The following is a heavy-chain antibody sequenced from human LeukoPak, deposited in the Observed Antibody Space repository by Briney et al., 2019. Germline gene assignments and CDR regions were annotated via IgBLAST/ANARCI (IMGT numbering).Heavy chain of an antibody. D-gene: IGHD6-13*01. J-gene: IGHJ4*02. V-gene: IGHV3-23*01. CDR2: ISGSGGST. CDR3: AKDSRKQLVPIFDY. Sequence: GGSLSLSCAASGFTFSSYAMSWVRQAPGKGLEWVSAISGSGGSTYYADSVKGRFTISRDNSKNTLYLQMNSLRAEDTAVYYCAKDSRKQLVPIFDYWGQGTLVTVSS. CDR1: GFTFSSYA.